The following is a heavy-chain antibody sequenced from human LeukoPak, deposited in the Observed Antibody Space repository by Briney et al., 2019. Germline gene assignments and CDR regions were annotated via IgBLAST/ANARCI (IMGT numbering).Heavy chain of an antibody. D-gene: IGHD3-3*01. J-gene: IGHJ4*02. CDR3: ARDGPGAIF. CDR1: GGTFSSYA. Sequence: SVKVSCKGSGGTFSSYAISWVRQAPGQGLEWMGRIIPIFGIANYAQKFQGRVTITADKSTSTAYMELSSLRSEDTAVYYCARDGPGAIFWGQGTLVTVSS. CDR2: IIPIFGIA. V-gene: IGHV1-69*04.